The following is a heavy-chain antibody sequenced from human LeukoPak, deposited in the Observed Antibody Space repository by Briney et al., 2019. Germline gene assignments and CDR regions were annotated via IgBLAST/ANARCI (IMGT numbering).Heavy chain of an antibody. CDR3: ARERAVTTYYYFDY. CDR2: IYYTGST. Sequence: SETLSLTCTVSSGSIGSYYWSWIRQPPGKGLEWIGYIYYTGSTDYNPSLKSRVTILVDRSKNQFSLKLSSLTAADTAVYYCARERAVTTYYYFDYWGQGTLVTVSS. D-gene: IGHD4-17*01. CDR1: SGSIGSYY. V-gene: IGHV4-59*01. J-gene: IGHJ4*02.